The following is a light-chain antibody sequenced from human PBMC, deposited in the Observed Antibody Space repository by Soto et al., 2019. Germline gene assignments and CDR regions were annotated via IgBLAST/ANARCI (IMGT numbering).Light chain of an antibody. J-gene: IGLJ1*01. CDR3: QSYGDSLSGYV. CDR2: GNS. CDR1: NSNIGAGYD. Sequence: QSVLTQPPSVSGAPGQMVTISCTGSNSNIGAGYDVHWYQQLPGTAPKLLIYGNSNRPSGVPDRFSGSKSGTSASLTITGLQAEDEADYYCQSYGDSLSGYVFGTGTKVTVL. V-gene: IGLV1-40*01.